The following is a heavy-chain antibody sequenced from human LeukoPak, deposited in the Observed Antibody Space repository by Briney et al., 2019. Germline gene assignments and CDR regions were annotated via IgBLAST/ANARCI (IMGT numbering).Heavy chain of an antibody. CDR3: TREDY. CDR2: IHPDSGAT. CDR1: GYSFTGFY. Sequence: ASVKVSCKASGYSFTGFYLHWVRQAPRQGLEWMGWIHPDSGATNYAQRFQGRVTMTRDTSVSTAYMELSRLRSDDSAVYYCTREDYWGQGTLVTVSS. V-gene: IGHV1-2*02. J-gene: IGHJ4*02.